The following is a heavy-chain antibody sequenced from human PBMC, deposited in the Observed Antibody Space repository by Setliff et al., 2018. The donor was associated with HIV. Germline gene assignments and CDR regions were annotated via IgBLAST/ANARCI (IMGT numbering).Heavy chain of an antibody. V-gene: IGHV1-3*01. CDR2: INAGNGNT. D-gene: IGHD3-22*01. CDR1: GYTFTSYA. CDR3: ARDYYDSSGYYNDPGY. J-gene: IGHJ4*02. Sequence: ASVKVSCKASGYTFTSYAIHWVRQAPGQRLEWMGWINAGNGNTKYSQEFQGRVTITTDASTSTAYMELRSLRSDDTAVYYCARDYYDSSGYYNDPGYWGQGTLVTVSS.